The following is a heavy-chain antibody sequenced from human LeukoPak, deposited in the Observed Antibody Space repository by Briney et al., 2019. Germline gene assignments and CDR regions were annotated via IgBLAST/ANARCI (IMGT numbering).Heavy chain of an antibody. Sequence: PSETLCLTSALYGGASSGYSWSGIRQPPGKGLEWIGEINHSGSTNYNPSLKSRVTISVDTSKNQFSLKLSSVTAAYTAVYYCATHGGYCSGGSCRKCYNYYIDVFWKGRTVTVSS. CDR1: GGASSGYS. CDR2: INHSGST. CDR3: ATHGGYCSGGSCRKCYNYYIDV. V-gene: IGHV4-34*01. J-gene: IGHJ6*03. D-gene: IGHD2-15*01.